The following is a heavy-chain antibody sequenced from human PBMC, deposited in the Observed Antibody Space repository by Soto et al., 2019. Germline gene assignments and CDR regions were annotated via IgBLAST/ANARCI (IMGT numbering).Heavy chain of an antibody. CDR3: ASSSSSWFFDY. Sequence: GASVKVSCKASGGTFSSYTISWVRQAPGQGLEWMGRIIPILGIANYAQKFQGRVTITADKSTSTAYMELSSLRSEDTAVYYCASSSSSWFFDYWGRGTLVTVSS. CDR2: IIPILGIA. D-gene: IGHD6-13*01. CDR1: GGTFSSYT. V-gene: IGHV1-69*02. J-gene: IGHJ4*02.